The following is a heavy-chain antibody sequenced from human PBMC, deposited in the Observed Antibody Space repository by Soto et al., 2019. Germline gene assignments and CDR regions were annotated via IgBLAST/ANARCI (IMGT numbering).Heavy chain of an antibody. CDR2: ISGSGGNT. J-gene: IGHJ6*02. V-gene: IGHV3-23*01. D-gene: IGHD3-3*01. CDR1: GFTFSTHA. CDR3: ANGPTIFGVVISYNYYYGLDV. Sequence: GGSLRLSCAASGFTFSTHAMRWVRQAPGKGLEWVSAISGSGGNTYYADSVKGRFTISRDNSKNTLYLQMNSLRTEDTAVYYCANGPTIFGVVISYNYYYGLDVWGQGTLVTVSS.